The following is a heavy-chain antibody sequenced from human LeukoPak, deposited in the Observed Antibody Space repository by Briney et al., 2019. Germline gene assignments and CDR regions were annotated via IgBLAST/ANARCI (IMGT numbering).Heavy chain of an antibody. V-gene: IGHV4-4*02. J-gene: IGHJ4*02. Sequence: SSETLSLTCAVSGGSISSSNWWSWVRQPPGKGLEWIGEIYHSGSTSYNPSLKSRVTISVDKSKNQFSLKLSSVTAADTAVYYCATYYYGSGSYYIIPADWGQGTLVTVSS. CDR1: GGSISSSNW. CDR3: ATYYYGSGSYYIIPAD. D-gene: IGHD3-10*01. CDR2: IYHSGST.